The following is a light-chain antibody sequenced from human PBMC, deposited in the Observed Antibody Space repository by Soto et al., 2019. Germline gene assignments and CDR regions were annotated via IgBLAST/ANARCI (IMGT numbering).Light chain of an antibody. CDR3: CSYAGSSTFV. V-gene: IGLV2-23*03. CDR2: EGS. Sequence: QSVLPPASVSGSPGQSITISCTGTSSDVGSYNLVSWYQQHPGKAPKLMIYEGSKRPSGVSNRFSGSKSGNTASLTISGLQAEDEADYYCCSYAGSSTFVFGTGTKVTVL. CDR1: SSDVGSYNL. J-gene: IGLJ1*01.